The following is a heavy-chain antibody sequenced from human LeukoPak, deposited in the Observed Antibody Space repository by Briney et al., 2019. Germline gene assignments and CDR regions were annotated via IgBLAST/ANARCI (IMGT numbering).Heavy chain of an antibody. CDR1: GDSISRFY. D-gene: IGHD1-7*01. Sequence: SETLSHTCTVSGDSISRFYWSCIPQPPGKGLEWIGYIYYTGSTNYNTSLKSRVTISVDTSKNQFSLKLSSVTAADTAVYYCATGPSSGTGSTSIDYWGQGTLVTVSS. CDR3: ATGPSSGTGSTSIDY. CDR2: IYYTGST. J-gene: IGHJ4*02. V-gene: IGHV4-59*01.